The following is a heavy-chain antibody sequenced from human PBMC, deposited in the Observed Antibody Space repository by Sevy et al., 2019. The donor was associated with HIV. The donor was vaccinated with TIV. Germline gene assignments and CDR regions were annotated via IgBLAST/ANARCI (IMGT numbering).Heavy chain of an antibody. Sequence: GGSLRLSCAASGFIISNYWMTWVRQAPGKGLEWVANIKGDGSQTAYADSVRGRCTISRDNAKNSLYLQINSLSPEDTALYYCARDTGNFYVDYWGQGTLVTVSS. CDR2: IKGDGSQT. J-gene: IGHJ4*02. CDR3: ARDTGNFYVDY. D-gene: IGHD1-1*01. CDR1: GFIISNYW. V-gene: IGHV3-7*01.